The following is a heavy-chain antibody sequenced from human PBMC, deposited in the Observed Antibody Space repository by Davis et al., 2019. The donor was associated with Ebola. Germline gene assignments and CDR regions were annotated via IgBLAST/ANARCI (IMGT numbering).Heavy chain of an antibody. V-gene: IGHV3-23*01. J-gene: IGHJ4*02. CDR1: GFTFSSYA. D-gene: IGHD5-12*01. CDR3: VKLTSTVATTDY. CDR2: ISCSGGST. Sequence: GESLKLSCAASGFTFSSYAMSWVRQAPGKGLEWVSAISCSGGSTYYADSVKGRFTISRDNSKNTLYLQMNNLRPEDTAVYYYVKLTSTVATTDYWGQGTLVTVSS.